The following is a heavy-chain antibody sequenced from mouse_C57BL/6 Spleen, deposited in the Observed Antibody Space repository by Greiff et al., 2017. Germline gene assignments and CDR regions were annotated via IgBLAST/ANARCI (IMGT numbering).Heavy chain of an antibody. CDR1: GFTFSDYG. J-gene: IGHJ4*01. Sequence: EVKLVESGGGLVKPGGSLKLSCAASGFTFSDYGMHWVRQAPEKGLEWVAYISSGSSTIYYADTVKGRFTISRDNAKNTLFLQMTSLRSEDTAMYYCARINDGYYGGAMDYWGQGTSVTVSS. V-gene: IGHV5-17*01. CDR3: ARINDGYYGGAMDY. D-gene: IGHD2-3*01. CDR2: ISSGSSTI.